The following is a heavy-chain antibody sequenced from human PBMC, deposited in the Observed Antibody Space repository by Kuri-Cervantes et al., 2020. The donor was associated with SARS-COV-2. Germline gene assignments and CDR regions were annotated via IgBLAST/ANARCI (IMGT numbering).Heavy chain of an antibody. V-gene: IGHV4-59*01. D-gene: IGHD5-24*01. Sequence: SETLSLTCPVSGGSISSYYWSWIRQPPGKGLEWIGYIYYSGSTNYNPSLRSRVTISVDTSKNQFSLKLSSVTAADTAVYYCARLGLADGYNVYYYYYGMDVWGQGTTVTVSS. J-gene: IGHJ6*02. CDR2: IYYSGST. CDR3: ARLGLADGYNVYYYYYGMDV. CDR1: GGSISSYY.